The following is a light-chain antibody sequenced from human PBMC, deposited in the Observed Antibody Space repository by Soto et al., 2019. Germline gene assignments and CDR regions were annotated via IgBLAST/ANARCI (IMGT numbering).Light chain of an antibody. CDR2: DAS. V-gene: IGKV3-11*01. CDR3: HQRAGLPPT. Sequence: EVLMTQAPATQSLSPGGRVTLSWRASQSVGLSLAWYQQKPGQAPRILIYDASERASGIRAMFSGSGAGTEFTLTISSLEPEDVAVAYCHQRAGLPPTFGGGTKVDIK. CDR1: QSVGLS. J-gene: IGKJ4*01.